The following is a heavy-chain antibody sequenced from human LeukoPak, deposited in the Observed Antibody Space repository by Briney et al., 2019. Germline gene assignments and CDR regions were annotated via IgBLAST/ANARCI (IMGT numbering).Heavy chain of an antibody. Sequence: SETLSLTCSVSGGSISSTTYYWGWIRQPPGKGLEWIGSIYYSKNTYYNPSLKSRVTISADTSKNQFSLRLDSVSAADTAVYYCASPRGFSYGYFDHWGQGSLVTVSS. CDR1: GGSISSTTYY. CDR3: ASPRGFSYGYFDH. CDR2: IYYSKNT. V-gene: IGHV4-39*01. D-gene: IGHD5-18*01. J-gene: IGHJ4*02.